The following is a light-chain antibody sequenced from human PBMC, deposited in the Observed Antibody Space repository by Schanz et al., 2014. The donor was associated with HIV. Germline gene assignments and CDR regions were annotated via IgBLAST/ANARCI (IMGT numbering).Light chain of an antibody. CDR2: DVT. CDR1: DTDIGGHDY. CDR3: SSKATGGRAPFV. V-gene: IGLV2-14*03. Sequence: QSALTQPASVSGSPGQSITISCTGTDTDIGGHDYVSWYQQFPDRAPKLLIYDVTNRPYVIPSRFSGSKSANSASLTISGLQAEDEADYYCSSKATGGRAPFVFGGGTKLTVL. J-gene: IGLJ1*01.